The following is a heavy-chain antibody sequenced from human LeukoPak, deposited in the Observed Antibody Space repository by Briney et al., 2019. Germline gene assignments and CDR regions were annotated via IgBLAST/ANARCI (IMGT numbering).Heavy chain of an antibody. D-gene: IGHD2-15*01. J-gene: IGHJ4*02. CDR1: GFTFSHFW. V-gene: IGHV3-7*01. CDR3: AREDGYCSGGNCYSYFDS. CDR2: IKKTGSET. Sequence: PGGSLRLSCAASGFTFSHFWMSWVRQAPGKGLEWVAYIKKTGSETYYVDSEKGRFTITRDNTRNSPFLQMYSLRAEDTAVYFCAREDGYCSGGNCYSYFDSWGQGTLVTVSS.